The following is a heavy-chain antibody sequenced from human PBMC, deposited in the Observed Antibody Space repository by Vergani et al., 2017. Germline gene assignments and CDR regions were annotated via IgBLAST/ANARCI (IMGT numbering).Heavy chain of an antibody. CDR2: IYYSGST. J-gene: IGHJ4*02. D-gene: IGHD6-13*01. CDR3: AREVGGAAAGTVVFDY. V-gene: IGHV4-59*01. CDR1: GGSISSYY. Sequence: QVQLQESGPGLVKPSETLSLTCTVSGGSISSYYWSWIRQPPGKGLEWIGYIYYSGSTNYNPSLKSRVPISVDTSKNQFSLKLSSVTAADTAVYYCAREVGGAAAGTVVFDYWGQGTLVTVSS.